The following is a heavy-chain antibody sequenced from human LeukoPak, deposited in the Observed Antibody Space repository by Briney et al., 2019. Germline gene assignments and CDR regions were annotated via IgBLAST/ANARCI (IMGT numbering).Heavy chain of an antibody. J-gene: IGHJ4*02. CDR2: ISGSGGST. CDR3: ARGSIAAAGTLDY. Sequence: GGSLRLSCTASAISFSSYAMTWLRQAPGKGLEWVSAISGSGGSTYYADSVKGRFTISRDNSKNTLYLQMNSLRAEDTAVYYCARGSIAAAGTLDYWGQGTLVTVSS. CDR1: AISFSSYA. V-gene: IGHV3-23*01. D-gene: IGHD6-13*01.